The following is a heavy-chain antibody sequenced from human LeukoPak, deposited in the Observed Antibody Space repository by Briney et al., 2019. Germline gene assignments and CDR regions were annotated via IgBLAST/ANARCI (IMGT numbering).Heavy chain of an antibody. D-gene: IGHD5-12*01. V-gene: IGHV3-30*04. CDR1: GFTFSLYN. CDR2: ISFGGSPK. J-gene: IGHJ6*02. CDR3: AREGASNGYHYGMDV. Sequence: PGGSLRLSCAGSGFTFSLYNMHWVRQAPGKGLEWVALISFGGSPKYYADSVKGRFTISRDNSKNTLFLQMSSLKAEDTAVYYCAREGASNGYHYGMDVWGQGPTVSVS.